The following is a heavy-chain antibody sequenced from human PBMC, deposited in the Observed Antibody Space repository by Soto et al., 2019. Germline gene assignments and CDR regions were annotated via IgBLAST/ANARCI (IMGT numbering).Heavy chain of an antibody. CDR3: VRRHGLTIDAYY. V-gene: IGHV4-39*01. CDR1: GGSISSITYY. J-gene: IGHJ4*02. D-gene: IGHD3-10*01. Sequence: QLQLQESGPGLVKPSETLPLTCTVSGGSISSITYYWGWMRQPPGKGPEWLASFFYGGKNYYNPSLKSRITISVDTSKNQFSRKLTSVTAADTAVYYCVRRHGLTIDAYYWGQGTLVTVSS. CDR2: FFYGGKN.